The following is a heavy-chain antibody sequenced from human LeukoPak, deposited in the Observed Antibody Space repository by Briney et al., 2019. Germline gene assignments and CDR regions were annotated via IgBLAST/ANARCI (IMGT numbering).Heavy chain of an antibody. D-gene: IGHD4-17*01. CDR2: IYYSGST. CDR1: GGSISSYY. Sequence: PSETLSLTCTVSGGSISSYYWSWIRQPPGKGLEWIGYIYYSGSTNYNPSLKSRVTISVDTSKNQFSLKLSPVTAADTAVYYCATRLLDYGDYQFDYWGQGTLVTVSA. J-gene: IGHJ4*02. V-gene: IGHV4-59*12. CDR3: ATRLLDYGDYQFDY.